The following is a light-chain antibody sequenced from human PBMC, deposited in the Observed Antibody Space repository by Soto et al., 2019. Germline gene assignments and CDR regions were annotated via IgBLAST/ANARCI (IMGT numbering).Light chain of an antibody. Sequence: EIVLTQSPGTLSVSPGERATLSCRASQSISSSYLAWYQQKPGQAPRLLIYDASSRATGIPDRFSGSGSGTDFTLTISRLEPEDFAVYYCQQYVSSPPTFGQGTEVEIK. CDR3: QQYVSSPPT. CDR1: QSISSSY. CDR2: DAS. J-gene: IGKJ1*01. V-gene: IGKV3-20*01.